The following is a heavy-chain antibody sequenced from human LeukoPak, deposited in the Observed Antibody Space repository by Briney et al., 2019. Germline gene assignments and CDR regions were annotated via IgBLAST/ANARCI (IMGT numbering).Heavy chain of an antibody. CDR3: ARYYDYVWGKSFYFDY. CDR1: GGSVTSTNW. V-gene: IGHV4-4*02. Sequence: PSETLSLTCDVSGGSVTSTNWWSWVRQSPGKGLEWIGEIYYTGTVNYNASLESRVTMSVDESKNQFSLKLSSVTAADTAVYYCARYYDYVWGKSFYFDYWGQGALVTVSS. J-gene: IGHJ4*02. CDR2: IYYTGTV. D-gene: IGHD3-16*01.